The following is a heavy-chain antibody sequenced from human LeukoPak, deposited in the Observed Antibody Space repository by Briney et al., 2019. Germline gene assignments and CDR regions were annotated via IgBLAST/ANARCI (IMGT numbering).Heavy chain of an antibody. V-gene: IGHV4-31*03. CDR3: GRSFYYGVNSDPPGFFKFFDI. CDR1: GGSISSGGYY. D-gene: IGHD4-23*01. J-gene: IGHJ3*02. Sequence: SETLSLTCTVSGGSISSGGYYWSWIRQHPGKGLEWIGYIYYSGSTYYNPSLKSRVTISVDTSKNQFSLKLSSVTAADTAVYYCGRSFYYGVNSDPPGFFKFFDIWGQGTMVTVFS. CDR2: IYYSGST.